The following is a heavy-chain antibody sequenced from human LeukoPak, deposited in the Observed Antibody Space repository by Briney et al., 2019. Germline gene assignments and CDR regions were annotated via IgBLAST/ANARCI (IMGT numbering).Heavy chain of an antibody. CDR3: AKDSGLAVAGAYYYYGMDV. Sequence: GGSLRLSCAASGFTFSSYAMSWVRQAPGKGLEWVSAISGSGGSTYYADSVKGRFTISRDNSKNTLYLQMNSLRAEDTAVYYCAKDSGLAVAGAYYYYGMDVWGQGTTVTVSS. J-gene: IGHJ6*02. CDR1: GFTFSSYA. CDR2: ISGSGGST. D-gene: IGHD6-19*01. V-gene: IGHV3-23*01.